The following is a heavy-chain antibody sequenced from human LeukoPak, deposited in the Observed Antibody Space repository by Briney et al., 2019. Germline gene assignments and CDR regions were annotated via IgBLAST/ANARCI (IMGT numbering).Heavy chain of an antibody. Sequence: GGSLRLSCEVSGFSFSTYWMTRVRQTPGKGLEWVANIKEDGSEKYYVDSVKGRFTISRDNARNSLYLQMNSLRVEDTAVYYCARAMDFWGQGTLVTVSS. CDR3: ARAMDF. CDR2: IKEDGSEK. J-gene: IGHJ4*02. V-gene: IGHV3-7*03. CDR1: GFSFSTYW.